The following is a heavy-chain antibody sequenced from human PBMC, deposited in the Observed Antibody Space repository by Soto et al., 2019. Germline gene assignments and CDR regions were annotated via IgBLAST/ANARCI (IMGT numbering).Heavy chain of an antibody. V-gene: IGHV3-66*01. CDR3: ARDDCSGGSCYFEY. CDR1: GFTVSSNY. Sequence: EVQLVESGGGLVQPGGSLRLSCAASGFTVSSNYMSWVRQAPGKGLEWVSVIYSGGSTYYADSVKGRFTISRDNSKNTLYLQMNSLRAEDTAEYYCARDDCSGGSCYFEYWGQGTLVTVSS. J-gene: IGHJ4*02. CDR2: IYSGGST. D-gene: IGHD2-15*01.